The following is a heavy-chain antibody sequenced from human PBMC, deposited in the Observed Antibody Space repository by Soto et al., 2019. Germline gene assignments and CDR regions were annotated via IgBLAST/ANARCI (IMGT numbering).Heavy chain of an antibody. J-gene: IGHJ4*02. CDR3: AKEDTSSGSLDY. CDR2: IRGSGGST. D-gene: IGHD6-19*01. CDR1: GFTFSWYA. Sequence: GGSLRLSCAVSGFTFSWYAMNWVRQAPGKGLEWVASIRGSGGSTYYADSVKGRFTISRDNSENTLYLQMHSLRAEDTAVYYCAKEDTSSGSLDYWGQGALVTVSS. V-gene: IGHV3-23*01.